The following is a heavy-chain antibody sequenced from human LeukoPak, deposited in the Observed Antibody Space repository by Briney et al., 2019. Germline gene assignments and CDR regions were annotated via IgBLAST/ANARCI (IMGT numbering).Heavy chain of an antibody. CDR2: INSDGRSI. CDR1: GFTVSSSY. CDR3: ARCGGDCYSLCMDV. Sequence: GGSLRLSCTASGFTVSSSYMSWVRQAPGKGLEWVSRINSDGRSITYADSVKGRFTISRDNAKNTLYLQMNSLRDEDTAVYYCARCGGDCYSLCMDVWGQATTVTV. V-gene: IGHV3-74*01. D-gene: IGHD2-21*02. J-gene: IGHJ6*02.